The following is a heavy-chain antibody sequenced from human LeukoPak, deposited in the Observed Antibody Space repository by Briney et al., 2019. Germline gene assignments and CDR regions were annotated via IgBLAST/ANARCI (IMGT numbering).Heavy chain of an antibody. CDR2: IWYDGSNK. V-gene: IGHV3-33*01. CDR3: ARPQGGRQLWLHFDY. Sequence: GRSLRLSCAASGFTFSSYGMHWVRQAPGKGLEWVAVIWYDGSNKYYADSVKGRFTISRDNSKNTLYLQMNSLRAEDTAVYYCARPQGGRQLWLHFDYWGQGTLVTVSS. D-gene: IGHD5-18*01. J-gene: IGHJ4*02. CDR1: GFTFSSYG.